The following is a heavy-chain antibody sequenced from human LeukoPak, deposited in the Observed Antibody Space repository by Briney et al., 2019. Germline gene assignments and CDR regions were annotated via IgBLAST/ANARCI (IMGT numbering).Heavy chain of an antibody. CDR1: GGSISSSSDY. CDR3: ARQEYSSGWYPQFDY. V-gene: IGHV4-39*01. J-gene: IGHJ4*02. Sequence: SETLSLTCTVSGGSISSSSDYWGWIRQPPGKGLEWIGSLYYSGSTYYNPSLKSRVTMSVDTSKNQFSLKLSSVTAADKAVYYCARQEYSSGWYPQFDYWGQGTLVTVSS. CDR2: LYYSGST. D-gene: IGHD6-19*01.